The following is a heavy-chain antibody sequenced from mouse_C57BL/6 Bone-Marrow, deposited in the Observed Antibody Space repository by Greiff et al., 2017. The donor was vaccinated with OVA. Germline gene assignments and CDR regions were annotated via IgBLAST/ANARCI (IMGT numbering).Heavy chain of an antibody. V-gene: IGHV5-9*01. CDR2: ISGGGGNT. CDR1: GFTFSSYT. J-gene: IGHJ1*03. Sequence: EVQLVESGGGLVKPGGSLKLSCAASGFTFSSYTMSWVRQTPEKRLEWVATISGGGGNTYYPDSVKGRFTISRDNAKNTLYLQMSSLRSEDTALYYCARQGDYASYFDVWGTGTTVTVSS. D-gene: IGHD2-4*01. CDR3: ARQGDYASYFDV.